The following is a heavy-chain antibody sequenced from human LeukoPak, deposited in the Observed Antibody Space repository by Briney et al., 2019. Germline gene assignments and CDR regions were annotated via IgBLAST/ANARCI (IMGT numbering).Heavy chain of an antibody. D-gene: IGHD2-21*01. CDR2: IYYSGST. V-gene: IGHV4-39*01. CDR1: GGSISSSSYY. CDR3: ASPVRIAIPGFDY. J-gene: IGHJ4*02. Sequence: SETLSLTCTVSGGSISSSSYYWGWIRQPPGKGLEWIGSIYYSGSTYYNPSLKSRVTISVDTSKNQFSLKLSSVTAADTAVYYCASPVRIAIPGFDYWGQGTLVTVSS.